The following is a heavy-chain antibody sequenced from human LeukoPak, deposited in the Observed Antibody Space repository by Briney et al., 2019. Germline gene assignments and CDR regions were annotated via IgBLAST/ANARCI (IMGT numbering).Heavy chain of an antibody. V-gene: IGHV3-49*03. CDR1: GFNFANYG. CDR2: LRSTVHGGPA. J-gene: IGHJ4*02. D-gene: IGHD3-3*01. CDR3: TRAGGYDFWIDY. Sequence: GGSLTLSCSIFGFNFANYGVSWFRQAPGQGRDGVVFLRSTVHGGPAEYAASVEGRFIISRDDSKSIAYLQMNSLKTEDTAVYYCTRAGGYDFWIDYWGQGTLVTVSS.